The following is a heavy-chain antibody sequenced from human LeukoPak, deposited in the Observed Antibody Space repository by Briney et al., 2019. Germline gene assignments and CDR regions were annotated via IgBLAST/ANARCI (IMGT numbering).Heavy chain of an antibody. CDR1: GFTFSSYS. V-gene: IGHV3-21*01. CDR2: ISSSSSYI. D-gene: IGHD6-19*01. Sequence: PGGSLRLSCAASGFTFSSYSMNWVRQAPGKGLEWVSSISSSSSYIYYADSVKSRFTISRDNAKNSLYLQMNSLRAEDTAVYYCARDWGSSGWRYYYYGMDVWGKGTTVTVSS. CDR3: ARDWGSSGWRYYYYGMDV. J-gene: IGHJ6*04.